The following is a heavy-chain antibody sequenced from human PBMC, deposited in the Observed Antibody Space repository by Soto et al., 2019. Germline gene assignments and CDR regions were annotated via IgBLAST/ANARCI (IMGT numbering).Heavy chain of an antibody. V-gene: IGHV4-31*03. D-gene: IGHD3-10*01. CDR1: GGSISSGGYY. Sequence: PSETLSLTCTVSGGSISSGGYYWSWIRQHPGKGLEWIGYIYYSGSTYYNPSLKSRVTISVDTSKNQFSLKLSSVTAADTAVYYCARDTGGRESYYYYYGMDVWGQGTTVTVSS. J-gene: IGHJ6*02. CDR3: ARDTGGRESYYYYYGMDV. CDR2: IYYSGST.